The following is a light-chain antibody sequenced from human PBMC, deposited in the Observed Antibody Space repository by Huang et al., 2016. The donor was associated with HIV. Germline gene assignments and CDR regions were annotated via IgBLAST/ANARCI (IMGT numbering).Light chain of an antibody. Sequence: IQLTQSPSPLSASVGDTVTITCRASQGIRGSLAWYQQQPGKAPYLLIYGASTLRGGVPSRFSGSGSGTEFTLTISNLQPEDFATYYCQQLSSFPLTFGGGTKVEI. CDR1: QGIRGS. V-gene: IGKV1-9*01. J-gene: IGKJ4*01. CDR3: QQLSSFPLT. CDR2: GAS.